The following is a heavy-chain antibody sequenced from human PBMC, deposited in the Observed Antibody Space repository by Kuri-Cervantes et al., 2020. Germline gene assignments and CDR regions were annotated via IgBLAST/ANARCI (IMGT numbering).Heavy chain of an antibody. CDR2: IIPIFGTA. D-gene: IGHD3-10*01. CDR1: GYTFTSYY. CDR3: ARGLTVLWFRELFS. Sequence: SVKVSCKASGYTFTSYYMHWVRQAPGQGLEWMGGIIPIFGTANYAQKFQGRVTITADKSTSTAYMELSSLRSEDTAVYYCARGLTVLWFRELFSWGQGTLVTVSS. V-gene: IGHV1-69*06. J-gene: IGHJ5*02.